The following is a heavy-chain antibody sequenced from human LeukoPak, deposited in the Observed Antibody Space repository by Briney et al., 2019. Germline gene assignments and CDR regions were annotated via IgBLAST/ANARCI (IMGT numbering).Heavy chain of an antibody. CDR1: GASISDYY. CDR3: ARGSNWGDY. D-gene: IGHD7-27*01. V-gene: IGHV4-59*12. Sequence: SETLSLTCTVSGASISDYYWSSIRQPPGKGLEWIGCFSNRRTTNHNPSLKSRVTMSVDTSKNQFSLKLSSVTAADTAVYYCARGSNWGDYWGQGTLVTVSS. CDR2: FSNRRTT. J-gene: IGHJ4*02.